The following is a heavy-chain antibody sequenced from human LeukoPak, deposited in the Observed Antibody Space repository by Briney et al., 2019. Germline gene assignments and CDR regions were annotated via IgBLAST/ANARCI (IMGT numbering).Heavy chain of an antibody. CDR3: ARDSRGFSVDP. J-gene: IGHJ5*02. D-gene: IGHD2-15*01. V-gene: IGHV1-2*02. Sequence: GASVKVSCKASGYTFTGNYMHWVRQAPGQGLEWMGWINPNSGGTNYAQKFQGRVTMTRYTSISTAYMGLSRLTSDDTAVYYCARDSRGFSVDPWGQGTLVTVSS. CDR1: GYTFTGNY. CDR2: INPNSGGT.